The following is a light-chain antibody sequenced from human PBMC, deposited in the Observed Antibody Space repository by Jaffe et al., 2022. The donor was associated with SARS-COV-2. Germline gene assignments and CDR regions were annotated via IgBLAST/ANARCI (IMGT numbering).Light chain of an antibody. CDR1: SSDIGGYKY. CDR2: EVS. V-gene: IGLV2-14*01. Sequence: QSALTQPASVSGSPGQSITISCTGTSSDIGGYKYVSWYQQYPGKAPKLLIYEVSNRPSGVPDRFSGSKSGNTASLTISGLQAEDEAGYYCSSFTRSITVVFGGGTKLTVL. J-gene: IGLJ3*02. CDR3: SSFTRSITVV.